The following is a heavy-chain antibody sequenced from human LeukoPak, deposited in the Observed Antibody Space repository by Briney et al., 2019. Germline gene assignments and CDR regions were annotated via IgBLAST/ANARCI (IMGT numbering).Heavy chain of an antibody. CDR1: GCSISSYY. D-gene: IGHD6-19*01. V-gene: IGHV4-59*08. Sequence: PSETLALTGTASGCSISSYYWSWIRQPPGKGLEWIGDIYYSGSTKYNPSLKSRVTISVDTSKNQFSLKLSSVTAADTAVYYCARHSASYSSGWYSPNYFDYWGQGTLVTVSS. CDR3: ARHSASYSSGWYSPNYFDY. CDR2: IYYSGST. J-gene: IGHJ4*02.